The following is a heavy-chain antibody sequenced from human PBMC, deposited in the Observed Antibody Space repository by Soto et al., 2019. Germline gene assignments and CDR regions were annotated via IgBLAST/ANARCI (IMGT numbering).Heavy chain of an antibody. CDR3: ARGRYALGV. V-gene: IGHV3-48*03. CDR1: VFNVGYYE. D-gene: IGHD3-9*01. J-gene: IGHJ6*02. CDR2: ITSGGTVF. Sequence: PGGSLRLSCAASVFNVGYYEMNWVRQAPGKGLEWISMITSGGTVFYYADSVRGRFAISRDDTENSLHLQMNSLRVEDTAMYYCARGRYALGVWGQGTTVTVSS.